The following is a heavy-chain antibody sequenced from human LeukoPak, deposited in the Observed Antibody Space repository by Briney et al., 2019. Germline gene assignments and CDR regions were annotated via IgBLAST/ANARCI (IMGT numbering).Heavy chain of an antibody. Sequence: GGSLRLSCAASGFTVSSNYMSWVRQAPGKGLEWVSVIYSGGSTYYADSVKGRFTLSRDNFENTVHLQMSSLTAEDTAVYYCAGDRRTSGWYASWGQGTLVTVSS. CDR3: AGDRRTSGWYAS. J-gene: IGHJ5*01. CDR1: GFTVSSNY. D-gene: IGHD1-26*01. V-gene: IGHV3-53*01. CDR2: IYSGGST.